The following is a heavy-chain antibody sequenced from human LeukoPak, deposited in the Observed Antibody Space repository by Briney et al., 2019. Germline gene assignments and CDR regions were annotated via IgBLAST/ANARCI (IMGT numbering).Heavy chain of an antibody. Sequence: GASVKVSCKASGSTFTNYDINWVRQATGHGLEWMGWMNPNIGNTGYAQKFQGRVTMTRDTSISTAYMELSSLRSEDTAVYYCARGPPYDFWSARGYSYYYMDVWGKGTTVTVSS. CDR2: MNPNIGNT. J-gene: IGHJ6*03. CDR1: GSTFTNYD. V-gene: IGHV1-8*01. D-gene: IGHD3-3*01. CDR3: ARGPPYDFWSARGYSYYYMDV.